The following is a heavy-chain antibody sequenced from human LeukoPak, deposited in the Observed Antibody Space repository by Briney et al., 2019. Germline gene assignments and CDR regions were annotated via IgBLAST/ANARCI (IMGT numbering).Heavy chain of an antibody. V-gene: IGHV3-30*18. J-gene: IGHJ6*02. CDR1: GFTFSSYG. CDR2: ISYDGSNK. CDR3: AKDSAPSELSDVLRYFGHGMDV. D-gene: IGHD3-9*01. Sequence: GSSLRLSCAASGFTFSSYGMHWLRQAPGKGLEWVAVISYDGSNKYYADSVKGRFTICRDNSKNTLYLQMNSLRAEDTVVYYCAKDSAPSELSDVLRYFGHGMDVWGQGTRVSVSS.